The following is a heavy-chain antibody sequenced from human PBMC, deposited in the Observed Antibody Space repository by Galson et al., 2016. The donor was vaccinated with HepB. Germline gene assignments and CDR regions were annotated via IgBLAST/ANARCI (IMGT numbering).Heavy chain of an antibody. J-gene: IGHJ6*02. V-gene: IGHV1-69*13. CDR1: GGTFSSYA. CDR3: ARAGGAYCTSSTCNVYYYYYALNV. Sequence: SVKVSCKASGGTFSSYAISWVRQAPGQGLEWLGGIIPIFGTPNYAQRFQGRVTNTADESTRTAYMELSRLKSEDTAVYYCARAGGAYCTSSTCNVYYYYYALNVWGQGTTVTVSS. D-gene: IGHD2/OR15-2a*01. CDR2: IIPIFGTP.